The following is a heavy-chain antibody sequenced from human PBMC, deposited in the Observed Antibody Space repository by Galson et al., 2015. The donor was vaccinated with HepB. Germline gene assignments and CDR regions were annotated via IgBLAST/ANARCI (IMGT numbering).Heavy chain of an antibody. Sequence: SVKVSCKVSGYTLTELSMHWVRQAPGKGLEWMGGFDPEDGETIYAQKFQGRVTMTEDTSTDTAYMELSSLRSEDTAVYYSATGLYSSGWSTLSYWGQGTLVTVSS. D-gene: IGHD6-19*01. CDR3: ATGLYSSGWSTLSY. CDR2: FDPEDGET. CDR1: GYTLTELS. J-gene: IGHJ4*02. V-gene: IGHV1-24*01.